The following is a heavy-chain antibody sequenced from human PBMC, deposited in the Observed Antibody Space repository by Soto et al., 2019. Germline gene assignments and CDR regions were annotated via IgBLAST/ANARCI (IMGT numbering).Heavy chain of an antibody. Sequence: SETLSLTCAVYGGSFSGFYWSWIRQPPGKGLEWIGEINLSGSANYNPSLKTRVTISVDTSKTQLSLKLSSVTAADTAVYYCARGYRVYGSIPGGTLTWFYAWGQGTLVTVSS. CDR1: GGSFSGFY. V-gene: IGHV4-34*01. D-gene: IGHD5-12*01. CDR3: ARGYRVYGSIPGGTLTWFYA. CDR2: INLSGSA. J-gene: IGHJ5*02.